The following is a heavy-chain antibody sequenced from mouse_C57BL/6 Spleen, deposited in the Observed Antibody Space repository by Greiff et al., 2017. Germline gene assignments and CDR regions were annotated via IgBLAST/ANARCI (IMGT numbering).Heavy chain of an antibody. D-gene: IGHD1-1*01. J-gene: IGHJ2*01. CDR3: TREGIYYYGSSYC. CDR2: IDPETGGT. V-gene: IGHV1-15*01. Sequence: VKLQESGAELVRPGASVTLSCKASGYTFTDYEMHWVKQTPVHGLEWIGAIDPETGGTAYNQKFKGKAILTADKSSSTAYMELRSLTSEDSAVYYCTREGIYYYGSSYCWGQGTTLTVSS. CDR1: GYTFTDYE.